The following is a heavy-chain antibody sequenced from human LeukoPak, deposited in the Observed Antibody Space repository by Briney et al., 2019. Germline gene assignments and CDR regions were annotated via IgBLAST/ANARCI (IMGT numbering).Heavy chain of an antibody. CDR2: IKAKAHGGTI. CDR3: TTDGVGVEGATYDN. CDR1: GFTFSSYG. Sequence: GGSLRLSCAASGFTFSSYGMHWVRQAPGKGLEWVGRIKAKAHGGTIEYAAPVKGRFTISRDDSKNTLYLQMNSLKTEDTAVYYCTTDGVGVEGATYDNWGQGTLVTVSS. V-gene: IGHV3-15*01. D-gene: IGHD1-26*01. J-gene: IGHJ4*02.